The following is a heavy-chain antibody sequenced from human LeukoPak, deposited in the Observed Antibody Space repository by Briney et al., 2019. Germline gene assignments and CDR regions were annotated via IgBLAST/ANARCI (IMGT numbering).Heavy chain of an antibody. J-gene: IGHJ6*02. Sequence: SSETLSLTCTVSGYSISSGYYWGWIRQPPGKGLEWIGSIYHSGSTYYNPSLKSRVTISVDTSKNQFSLKLSSVTAADTAVYYCAREGRWLPYYYYGMDVWGQGTTVTVSS. CDR2: IYHSGST. CDR1: GYSISSGYY. D-gene: IGHD5-24*01. CDR3: AREGRWLPYYYYGMDV. V-gene: IGHV4-38-2*02.